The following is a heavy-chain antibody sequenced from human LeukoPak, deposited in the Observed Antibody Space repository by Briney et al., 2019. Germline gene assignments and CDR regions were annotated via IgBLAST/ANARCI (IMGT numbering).Heavy chain of an antibody. CDR2: INPSGGST. Sequence: GASVKVSCKASGYTFTSYYMHWVRQAPGQGLEWMGIINPSGGSTSYAQKFQGRVTMTRDTSTSTVYMELSSLRSEDTAVYYCALGGAIVVVTAGDAFDIWGQGTMVTVSS. CDR1: GYTFTSYY. J-gene: IGHJ3*02. CDR3: ALGGAIVVVTAGDAFDI. V-gene: IGHV1-46*01. D-gene: IGHD2-21*02.